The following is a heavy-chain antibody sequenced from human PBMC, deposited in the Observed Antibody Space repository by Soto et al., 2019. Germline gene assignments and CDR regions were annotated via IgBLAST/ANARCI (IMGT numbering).Heavy chain of an antibody. D-gene: IGHD4-17*01. CDR3: ARGRTTVTSKTFDY. Sequence: SETLSLTCAVYGGSFSGYYWSWIRQPPGKGLEWIGEINHSGSTNYNPSLKSRVTISVDTSKNQFSLKLSSVTAADTAVYYCARGRTTVTSKTFDYWGQGTLVTVS. CDR1: GGSFSGYY. CDR2: INHSGST. V-gene: IGHV4-34*01. J-gene: IGHJ4*02.